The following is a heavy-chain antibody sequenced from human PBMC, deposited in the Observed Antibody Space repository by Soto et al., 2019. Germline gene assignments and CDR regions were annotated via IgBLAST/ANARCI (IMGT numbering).Heavy chain of an antibody. CDR2: IYHSGST. Sequence: QVQLQESGPGLVKPSGTLSLTCAVSGGSISSSNWWSWVRQPPGKGLEWIGEIYHSGSTNYNPSLKSRVPRPVDKSNNQFSLKLTAVTAADTAVYYWATARSSSPRYFDYWGQGTLVTVSS. CDR3: ATARSSSPRYFDY. V-gene: IGHV4-4*02. J-gene: IGHJ4*02. D-gene: IGHD6-13*01. CDR1: GGSISSSNW.